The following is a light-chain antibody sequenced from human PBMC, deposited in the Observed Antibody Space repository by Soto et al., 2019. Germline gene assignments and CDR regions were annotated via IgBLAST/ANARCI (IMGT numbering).Light chain of an antibody. J-gene: IGLJ2*01. CDR3: SSYTSSSTLV. Sequence: QSVLTQPASVSGSPGQSITISCTGTSSDVGGYNYVSWYQQHPGKAPKLMIYEVSNRPSGVSNRFSGSKSGNTASLTISGLQAEHEADDYCSSYTSSSTLVFGGGTKLTVL. CDR1: SSDVGGYNY. CDR2: EVS. V-gene: IGLV2-14*01.